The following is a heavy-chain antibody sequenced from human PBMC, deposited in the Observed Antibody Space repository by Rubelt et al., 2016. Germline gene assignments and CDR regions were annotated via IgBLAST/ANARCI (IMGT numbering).Heavy chain of an antibody. D-gene: IGHD3-22*01. CDR1: GGSISSYY. Sequence: QVQLQESGPGLVKPSETLSLTCPVSGGSISSYYWSWIRQPPGKGLEWIGYIYYSGSTYYNPSLKSRVTISVDTSKNQFSLKLSSVTAADTAVYYCARDQDDTSAFDIWGQGTMVTVSS. J-gene: IGHJ3*02. CDR2: IYYSGST. V-gene: IGHV4-59*12. CDR3: ARDQDDTSAFDI.